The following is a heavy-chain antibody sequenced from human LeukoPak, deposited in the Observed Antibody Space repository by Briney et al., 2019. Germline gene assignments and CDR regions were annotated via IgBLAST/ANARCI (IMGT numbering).Heavy chain of an antibody. CDR2: VSYDGSYK. Sequence: GGSLRLSCAASGFTFSSYRMHWVRQAPGKGLEWVALVSYDGSYKYYADSVKGRFTISRDNSTNTLFLQMNSLRAEDTAVYYCARARIVGWALDIWGQGTMVTVSS. J-gene: IGHJ3*02. CDR3: ARARIVGWALDI. CDR1: GFTFSSYR. D-gene: IGHD2/OR15-2a*01. V-gene: IGHV3-30*19.